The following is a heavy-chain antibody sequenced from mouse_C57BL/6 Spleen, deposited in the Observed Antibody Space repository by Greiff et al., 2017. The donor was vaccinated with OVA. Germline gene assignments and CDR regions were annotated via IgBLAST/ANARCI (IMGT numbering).Heavy chain of an antibody. CDR2: IDPETGGT. CDR3: TRTGGYAMDY. CDR1: GYTFTDYE. Sequence: QVHVKQSGAELVRPGASVTLSCKASGYTFTDYEMHWVKQTPVLGLEWIGAIDPETGGTAYNQKFKGKAILTADKSSSTAYMELRSLTSEDSAVYYCTRTGGYAMDYWGQGTSVTVSS. V-gene: IGHV1-15*01. J-gene: IGHJ4*01.